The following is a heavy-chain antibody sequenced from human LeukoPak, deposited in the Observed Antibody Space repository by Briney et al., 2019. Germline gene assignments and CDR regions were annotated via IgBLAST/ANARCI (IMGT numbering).Heavy chain of an antibody. CDR3: AGPMGPAAIFGFDY. J-gene: IGHJ4*02. V-gene: IGHV3-21*01. D-gene: IGHD2-2*01. Sequence: NPGGSLRLSCTGSGFIVSSNYMSWVRQAPGKGLEWVSSISSSSSYIYYADSVKGRFTISRDNAKNSLYLQMNSLRAEDTAVYYCAGPMGPAAIFGFDYWGQGTLVTVSS. CDR2: ISSSSSYI. CDR1: GFIVSSNY.